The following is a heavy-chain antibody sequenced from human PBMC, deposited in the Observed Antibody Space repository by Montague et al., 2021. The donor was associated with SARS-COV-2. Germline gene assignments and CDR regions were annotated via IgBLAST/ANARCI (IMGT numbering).Heavy chain of an antibody. D-gene: IGHD2-21*02. J-gene: IGHJ5*02. Sequence: SETLSLTCAVSGGSINTNNWWTWVRQPPGEGLEWIGYIYYSGSTDYNPSLKSRVTISVDTSKNQFSLKLSSVTAADTAVYYCARDLAYCGAACYSTGWCDPWGQGTLVTVSS. CDR1: GGSINTNNW. V-gene: IGHV4-4*02. CDR2: IYYSGST. CDR3: ARDLAYCGAACYSTGWCDP.